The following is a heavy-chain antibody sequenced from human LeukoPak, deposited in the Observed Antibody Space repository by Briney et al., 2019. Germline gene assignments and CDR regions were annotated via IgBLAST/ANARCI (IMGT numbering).Heavy chain of an antibody. CDR2: ISYDGSNK. Sequence: PGGSLRLSCAASGFTFSSYGMHWVRQAPGKGLEWVAVISYDGSNKYYADSVKGRFTISRDNSKNTLYLQMNSLRAEDTAVYYCARDPRWFGDNPVFDYWGQGTLVTVSS. CDR1: GFTFSSYG. D-gene: IGHD3-10*01. J-gene: IGHJ4*02. CDR3: ARDPRWFGDNPVFDY. V-gene: IGHV3-30*03.